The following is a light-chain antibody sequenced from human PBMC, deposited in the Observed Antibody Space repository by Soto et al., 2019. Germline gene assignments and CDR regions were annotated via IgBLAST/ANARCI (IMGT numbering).Light chain of an antibody. V-gene: IGKV1-17*01. J-gene: IGKJ1*01. Sequence: DIQMTQSPSSLSASVGDRDTITCRASQGIRKDLGWYQQKPGKAPKRLIYAASSLQSGVPSRFSGSGSGTEFTLTISILQPEDFATYYCLQHNSYPRTFGQGTKVEIK. CDR2: AAS. CDR1: QGIRKD. CDR3: LQHNSYPRT.